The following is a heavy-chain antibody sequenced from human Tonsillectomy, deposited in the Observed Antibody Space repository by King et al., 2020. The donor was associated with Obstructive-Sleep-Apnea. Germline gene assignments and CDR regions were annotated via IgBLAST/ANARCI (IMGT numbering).Heavy chain of an antibody. Sequence: QLQESGPGLVKPSETLSLTCTVSGGSISSYYWSWIRQPPGKGLEWIGYIYYSGSTNYNPSLKSRVTISVDTSKNQFSLKLSSVTAADTAVYYCARHRGGQWLITRDYYFDYWGQGTLVTVSS. J-gene: IGHJ4*02. CDR1: GGSISSYY. CDR2: IYYSGST. D-gene: IGHD6-19*01. CDR3: ARHRGGQWLITRDYYFDY. V-gene: IGHV4-59*08.